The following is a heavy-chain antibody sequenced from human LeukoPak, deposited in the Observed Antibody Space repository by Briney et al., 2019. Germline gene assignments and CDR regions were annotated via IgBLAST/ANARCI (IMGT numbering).Heavy chain of an antibody. V-gene: IGHV4-59*01. Sequence: SETLSLTCTVSGGSLSSYYWSWLRQPPGKGLEWIGYIYYSGSTNYNPSLKSRVTISVDTSKNQFSLKLSSVTAADTAVYYCARVIGGYYDSSGYFYYYYYGMDVWGQGTTVTVSS. J-gene: IGHJ6*02. CDR2: IYYSGST. D-gene: IGHD3-22*01. CDR1: GGSLSSYY. CDR3: ARVIGGYYDSSGYFYYYYYGMDV.